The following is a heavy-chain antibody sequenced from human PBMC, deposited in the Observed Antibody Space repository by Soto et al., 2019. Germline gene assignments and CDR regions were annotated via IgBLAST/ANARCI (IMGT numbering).Heavy chain of an antibody. CDR3: AHRDSTGTTTYFDS. CDR1: GLSFTTTRMG. Sequence: QITLKEAGPTLVKPTETLTLTCTFSGLSFTTTRMGVGWTRQPPGKALEWLAIIYWGGESRYNPLLRRRLTLSEDTSKNQVVLTMTNMDPKDTATCYCAHRDSTGTTTYFDSGGQGIPVTVAS. D-gene: IGHD1-1*01. J-gene: IGHJ4*02. CDR2: IYWGGES. V-gene: IGHV2-5*02.